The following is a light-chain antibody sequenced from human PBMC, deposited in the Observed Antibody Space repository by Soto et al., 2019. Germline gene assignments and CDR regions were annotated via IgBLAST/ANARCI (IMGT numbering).Light chain of an antibody. CDR3: SSYAGTCLHVL. CDR2: DVN. V-gene: IGLV2-11*01. CDR1: SSDVGDYNS. Sequence: QSALTQPRSVSGPPGQSVTISCTGTSSDVGDYNSVSWYQQQPDKAPKLIIYDVNKRPSGVPDRFSGSKSGNTASLTISGLQAEDEADYHCSSYAGTCLHVLFGGGTKLTVL. J-gene: IGLJ2*01.